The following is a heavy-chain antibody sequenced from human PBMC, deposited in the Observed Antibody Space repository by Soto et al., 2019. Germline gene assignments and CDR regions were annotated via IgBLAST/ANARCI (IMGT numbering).Heavy chain of an antibody. Sequence: EVQLLESGGGLVQPGGSLRLSCAASGFTFSSYAMSWVRQAPGKGLEWVSVISGSGDSTYYADSVRGRFPISRDNSKNTLYLQINSLRAEDTAVYYCAKDRDGAAAGPTKFYGMDVWGQGTTVTVSS. CDR1: GFTFSSYA. D-gene: IGHD6-13*01. CDR3: AKDRDGAAAGPTKFYGMDV. CDR2: ISGSGDST. J-gene: IGHJ6*02. V-gene: IGHV3-23*01.